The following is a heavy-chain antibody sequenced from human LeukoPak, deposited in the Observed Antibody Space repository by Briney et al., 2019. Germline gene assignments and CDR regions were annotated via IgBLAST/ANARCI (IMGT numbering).Heavy chain of an antibody. J-gene: IGHJ6*02. D-gene: IGHD5-18*01. V-gene: IGHV1-2*02. CDR3: ARDTAMVYYYGMDV. CDR2: INPNSGGT. Sequence: ASVKVSCKASGYTFTGYYMHWVRQAPGQGLEWMGWINPNSGGTNYAQKFQGRVTMTRDTSISTAYMELSRLRSDDTAVYYCARDTAMVYYYGMDVWGQGTTVTVSS. CDR1: GYTFTGYY.